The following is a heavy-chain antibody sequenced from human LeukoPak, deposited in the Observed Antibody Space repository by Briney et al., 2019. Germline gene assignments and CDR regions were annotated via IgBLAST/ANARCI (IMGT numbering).Heavy chain of an antibody. Sequence: GGSLRLSCAASGFTLRSYAMSWVRQAPGKGLEWVSSISGSGGSTYCADSVKGRFTISRDNSKDTLYLQMNSLRAEDTAIYYCAKTGGNSRYYFDYWGQGTLVTVSS. CDR2: ISGSGGST. CDR1: GFTLRSYA. D-gene: IGHD4-23*01. CDR3: AKTGGNSRYYFDY. J-gene: IGHJ4*02. V-gene: IGHV3-23*01.